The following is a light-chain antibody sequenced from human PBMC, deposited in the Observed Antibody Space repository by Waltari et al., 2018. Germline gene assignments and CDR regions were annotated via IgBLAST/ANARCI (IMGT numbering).Light chain of an antibody. CDR2: AAS. V-gene: IGKV3-20*01. CDR3: QQYGSSPFT. J-gene: IGKJ3*01. Sequence: SLSPGERATLSCRASQSLSSGNLAWYQQKPGRAPTLLIYAASRRATAIPDRFSGSGSGTDFTLTVSRLEPEDFAVYYCQQYGSSPFTFGPGTKVEVK. CDR1: QSLSSGN.